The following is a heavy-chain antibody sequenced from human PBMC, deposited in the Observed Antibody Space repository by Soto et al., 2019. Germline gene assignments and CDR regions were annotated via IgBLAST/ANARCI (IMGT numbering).Heavy chain of an antibody. J-gene: IGHJ6*02. V-gene: IGHV5-51*01. Sequence: GESLKISCQASGYTFTNFWIGWVRQMPGKGLEWMAIIYPSDSDIKYSPSFQGQVTISADRSLSTVYLQWNSLRASDTAMYYCARRGGHYYDSSGYYSTYYYYGMDVWGQGTTVTVSS. D-gene: IGHD3-22*01. CDR3: ARRGGHYYDSSGYYSTYYYYGMDV. CDR2: IYPSDSDI. CDR1: GYTFTNFW.